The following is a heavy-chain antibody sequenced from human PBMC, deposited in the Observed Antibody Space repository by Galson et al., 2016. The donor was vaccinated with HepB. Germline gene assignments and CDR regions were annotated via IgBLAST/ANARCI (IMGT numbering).Heavy chain of an antibody. J-gene: IGHJ4*02. CDR2: LSFDGINT. V-gene: IGHV3-30*18. Sequence: SLRLSCAASGFTLSDYGIHWVRQAPGKGLEWVAVLSFDGINTYYADSVKGRFTISRDNSKNTWYLQMNSLRAEDTAVYYCAKDAYTWRWLLSFFPDYWGQGTLVTVSS. D-gene: IGHD5-24*01. CDR3: AKDAYTWRWLLSFFPDY. CDR1: GFTLSDYG.